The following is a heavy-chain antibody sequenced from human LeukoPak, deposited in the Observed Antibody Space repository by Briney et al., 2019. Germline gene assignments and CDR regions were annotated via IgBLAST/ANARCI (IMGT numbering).Heavy chain of an antibody. J-gene: IGHJ4*02. D-gene: IGHD3-10*01. CDR2: ISAYDGNT. V-gene: IGHV1-18*04. CDR3: ARDRLLWFGESKNPPFDY. CDR1: GYTFTSYG. Sequence: ASVKLSCKASGYTFTSYGISWVRQAPGQGLEWMGWISAYDGNTNYAQKLQGRVTMTTDTSTSTAYMELRSLRSDDTAVYYCARDRLLWFGESKNPPFDYWGQGTLVTVSS.